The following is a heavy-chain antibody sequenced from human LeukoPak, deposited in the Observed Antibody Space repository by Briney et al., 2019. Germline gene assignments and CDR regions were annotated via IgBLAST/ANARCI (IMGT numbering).Heavy chain of an antibody. CDR3: ARVNSYYDILTGYYTDAFDI. CDR2: IKQDGSEK. CDR1: GFTFSSYW. D-gene: IGHD3-9*01. J-gene: IGHJ3*02. Sequence: PGGSLRLSCAASGFTFSSYWMSWVRQAPGKGLEWVANIKQDGSEKYYVDSVKGRFTISRDNAKNSLYLQMNSLRAEDTAVYYCARVNSYYDILTGYYTDAFDIWGQGTMVTVSS. V-gene: IGHV3-7*04.